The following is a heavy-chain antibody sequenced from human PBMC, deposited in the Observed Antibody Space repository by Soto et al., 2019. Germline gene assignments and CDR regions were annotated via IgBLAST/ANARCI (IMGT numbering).Heavy chain of an antibody. CDR1: GFTFSSLA. CDR2: IWYDGSNK. V-gene: IGHV3-33*01. CDR3: ARDIGGAAGTGPDY. D-gene: IGHD6-13*01. J-gene: IGHJ4*02. Sequence: QVQLVESGGGVVQPGRSLRLSCAASGFTFSSLAMHWVRQAPDKGLEWVAFIWYDGSNKDYGDSVKGRFTISRDNSRDTLYLQMDSLRVDDTGVYYCARDIGGAAGTGPDYWGQGILVTVSS.